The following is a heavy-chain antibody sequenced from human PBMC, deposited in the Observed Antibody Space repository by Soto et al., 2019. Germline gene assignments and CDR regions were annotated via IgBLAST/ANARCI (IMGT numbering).Heavy chain of an antibody. D-gene: IGHD3-3*01. J-gene: IGHJ4*02. V-gene: IGHV5-51*01. Sequence: PGESLKISCKGSGYNFAGYWIAWVRQMPGKGLELMGIIYPSDSDTRYGPSFQGQVTISADKSISSAYLQWSSLRASDTAMYYCAGGGVSTRTFDYWGQGTPVTVSS. CDR2: IYPSDSDT. CDR3: AGGGVSTRTFDY. CDR1: GYNFAGYW.